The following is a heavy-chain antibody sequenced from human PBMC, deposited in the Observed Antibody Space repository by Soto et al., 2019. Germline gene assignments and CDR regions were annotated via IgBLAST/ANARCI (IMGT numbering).Heavy chain of an antibody. CDR1: GGTFSSYT. V-gene: IGHV1-69*04. D-gene: IGHD2-15*01. J-gene: IGHJ5*02. CDR3: AREVDWFDP. Sequence: GASVKVSWKASGGTFSSYTISWVRQAPGQGLEWMGRIIPILGIANYAQKFQGRVTITADKSTSTVYMELSSLRSEDTAVYYCAREVDWFDPWGQGTLVTVSS. CDR2: IIPILGIA.